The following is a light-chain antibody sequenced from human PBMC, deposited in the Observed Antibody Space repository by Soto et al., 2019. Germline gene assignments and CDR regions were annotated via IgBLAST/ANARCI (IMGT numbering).Light chain of an antibody. V-gene: IGKV1D-12*01. Sequence: DIQVTQSPSSVSASVGDRVTITCRASQDINNWLAWYQQKPGKAPKLLIYTTSNLQSGVPSRFSGSGAGTDFTLTISSLQPEDFATYYCQQANSFPLTFGGGTKVEIK. J-gene: IGKJ4*01. CDR3: QQANSFPLT. CDR2: TTS. CDR1: QDINNW.